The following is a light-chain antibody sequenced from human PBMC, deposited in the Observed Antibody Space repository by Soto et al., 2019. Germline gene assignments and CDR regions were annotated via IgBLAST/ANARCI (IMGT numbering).Light chain of an antibody. J-gene: IGLJ7*01. CDR1: SSNIGRTY. Sequence: QSALTQPPSASGTPGQRVTISCSGSSSNIGRTYVYWYQQLPGTAPKLLIYRNNQRPSGVPARFSGCKSGSSASLAISGLRSEDEADYYCAAWDDSLSGAVFGGGTQLTVL. CDR2: RNN. V-gene: IGLV1-47*01. CDR3: AAWDDSLSGAV.